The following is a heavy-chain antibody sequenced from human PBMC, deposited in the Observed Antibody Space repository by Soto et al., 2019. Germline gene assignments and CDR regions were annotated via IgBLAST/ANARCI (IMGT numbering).Heavy chain of an antibody. CDR1: GFTFSSYA. V-gene: IGHV3-30-3*01. CDR3: ARDFGYCSGGSCFSSDY. D-gene: IGHD2-15*01. CDR2: ISYDGSNK. Sequence: QVQLVESGGGVVQPGRSLRLSCAASGFTFSSYAMHWVRQAPGKGLEWVAVISYDGSNKYYADSVKGRFTISRDNSKNTLYLQMNSLRAEDTAVYYCARDFGYCSGGSCFSSDYWGQGTLVTVSS. J-gene: IGHJ4*02.